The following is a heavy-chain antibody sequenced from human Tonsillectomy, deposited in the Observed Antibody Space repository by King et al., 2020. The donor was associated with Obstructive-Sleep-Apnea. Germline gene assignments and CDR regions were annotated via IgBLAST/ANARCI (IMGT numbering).Heavy chain of an antibody. CDR3: AVTTTASTGLFDY. V-gene: IGHV3-23*04. CDR1: GFTFSKYS. J-gene: IGHJ4*02. Sequence: VQLVESGGGLVQPGGSLRLSCAASGFTFSKYSLSWVRQAPGKGLEWVSGISGSGSSTYYADSVKGRFTISRDNSKNRLYLQMNSLRAEDTALYYCAVTTTASTGLFDYWGQGTLVTVSS. CDR2: ISGSGSST. D-gene: IGHD3-22*01.